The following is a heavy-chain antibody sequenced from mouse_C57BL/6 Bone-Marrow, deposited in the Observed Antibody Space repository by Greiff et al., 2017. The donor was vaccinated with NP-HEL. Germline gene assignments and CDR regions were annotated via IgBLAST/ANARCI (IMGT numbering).Heavy chain of an antibody. CDR3: ARPHYYGKVYADY. D-gene: IGHD1-2*01. V-gene: IGHV1-81*01. CDR2: IYPRSGNT. CDR1: GYTFTSYG. Sequence: VKLVESGAELARPGASVKLSCKASGYTFTSYGISWVKQRTGQGLEWIGEIYPRSGNTYYNEKFKGKATLTADKSSSTAYMELRSLISEDSAVYFCARPHYYGKVYADYWGQGTTLTVSS. J-gene: IGHJ2*01.